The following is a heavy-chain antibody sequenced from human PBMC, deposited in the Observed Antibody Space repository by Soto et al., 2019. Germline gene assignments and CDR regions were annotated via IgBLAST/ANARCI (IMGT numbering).Heavy chain of an antibody. CDR1: GFIFRDYA. D-gene: IGHD6-19*01. Sequence: VQLLESGGGLVQPGGSLRLSCAASGFIFRDYAMNWVRQAPGKGLEWVSDISGSGDSAGYADPVKGRFTISRDNSRNTLYLQINSLRVDDTAVYYCGKERRGSGWSVCNFWGQGTLVTVSS. CDR3: GKERRGSGWSVCNF. CDR2: ISGSGDSA. J-gene: IGHJ4*02. V-gene: IGHV3-23*01.